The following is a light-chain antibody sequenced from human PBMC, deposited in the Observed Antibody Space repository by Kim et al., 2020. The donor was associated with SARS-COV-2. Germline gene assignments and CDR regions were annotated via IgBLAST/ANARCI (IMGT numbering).Light chain of an antibody. V-gene: IGLV2-14*03. CDR2: DVL. CDR1: SSYIGGYNN. J-gene: IGLJ1*01. Sequence: GQSVTLPCTGTSSYIGGYNNVSWYQHHPGTVPQLMIYDVLERPSGVSNRFSGSKSGNTASLTISGLQAEDEADYYCSSYTSSGTYVFGSGTKVTVL. CDR3: SSYTSSGTYV.